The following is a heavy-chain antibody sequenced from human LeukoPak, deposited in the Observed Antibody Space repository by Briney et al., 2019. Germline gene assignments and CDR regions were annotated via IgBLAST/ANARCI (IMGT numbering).Heavy chain of an antibody. CDR1: GGSIFTYH. V-gene: IGHV4-4*07. J-gene: IGHJ4*02. Sequence: WETLSLTCTVSGGSIFTYHWSWIRQPAGKGLEWLGRIYTSGTTTYNPSFKSRVTISVDTSKNQFSLKLSSVTAADTAVYYCARGWRGWYFYYFDYWGQGTLVTVSS. CDR3: ARGWRGWYFYYFDY. D-gene: IGHD6-19*01. CDR2: IYTSGTT.